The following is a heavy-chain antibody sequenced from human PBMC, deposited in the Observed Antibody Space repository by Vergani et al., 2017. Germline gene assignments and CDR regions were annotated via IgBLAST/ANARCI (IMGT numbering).Heavy chain of an antibody. CDR2: ISGSGGST. D-gene: IGHD5-12*01. CDR3: AEANPRNGGYGYLYMHHGMDV. Sequence: EVQLLESGGDLVQPGGSLRLSCAASGFTFNHYAMNWVRQAPGKGLEWVSGISGSGGSTYYAGSVKGRFTISRDSSKNTLNLQRNSLSAGDTAVYYCAEANPRNGGYGYLYMHHGMDVWGQGATVTVSS. CDR1: GFTFNHYA. V-gene: IGHV3-23*01. J-gene: IGHJ6*02.